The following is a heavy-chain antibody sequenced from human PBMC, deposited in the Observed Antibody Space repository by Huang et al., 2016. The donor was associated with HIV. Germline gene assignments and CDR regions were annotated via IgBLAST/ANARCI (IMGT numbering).Heavy chain of an antibody. V-gene: IGHV1-18*01. J-gene: IGHJ3*02. Sequence: QVQLVQSRVEVKKLGASVNVSCKASGYTFTNFAITWGRQAPGQGVEWMGWMKNYNGNTNYLQEFQGRVTMTTDKSSTTAYLEVRSLKAEDTAVYYCARQGFGRSDAFDIWGQGTMVTVSS. D-gene: IGHD3-10*01. CDR3: ARQGFGRSDAFDI. CDR1: GYTFTNFA. CDR2: MKNYNGNT.